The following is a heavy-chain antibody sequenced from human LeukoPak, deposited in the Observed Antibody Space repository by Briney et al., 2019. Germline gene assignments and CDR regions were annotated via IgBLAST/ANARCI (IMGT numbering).Heavy chain of an antibody. CDR2: ISSSSSYT. J-gene: IGHJ4*02. V-gene: IGHV3-11*05. CDR3: AREVTNYYGSEEGGYYFDY. D-gene: IGHD3-10*01. Sequence: PGGSLRLSCAASGFTFSDYYMSWIRQAPGKGLEWVSYISSSSSYTNYADSVKGRFTISRDNAKNSLYLQMNSLRAEDTAVYYCAREVTNYYGSEEGGYYFDYWGQGTLVTVSS. CDR1: GFTFSDYY.